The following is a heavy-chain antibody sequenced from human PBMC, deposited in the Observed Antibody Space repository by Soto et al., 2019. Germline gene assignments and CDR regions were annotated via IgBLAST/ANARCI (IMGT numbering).Heavy chain of an antibody. CDR3: ARDSGHPYTRGYFDY. CDR1: GGTFSSYA. Sequence: QVQLVQSGAEVKKPGSSVKVSCKASGGTFSSYAISWVRQAPGQGLEWMGGIIHIFGTANYAQKLQGRVTITADESTSTVYMELSSLRSEDTAVYYCARDSGHPYTRGYFDYWGQGTLVTVSS. CDR2: IIHIFGTA. D-gene: IGHD1-26*01. J-gene: IGHJ4*02. V-gene: IGHV1-69*12.